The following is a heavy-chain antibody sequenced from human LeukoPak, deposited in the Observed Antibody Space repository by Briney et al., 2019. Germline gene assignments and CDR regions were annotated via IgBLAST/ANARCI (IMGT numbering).Heavy chain of an antibody. CDR3: AGGYKYAYYNYYYMDV. V-gene: IGHV4-38-2*02. CDR2: IYHSGNT. J-gene: IGHJ6*03. D-gene: IGHD5-24*01. Sequence: SETLSLTCTVYGYSISSGYYWAWIRQPPGKGLQWIGNIYHSGNTYYNPSLKSRVSISVDTSKNQFSLRLTSVTAADTAVYYCAGGYKYAYYNYYYMDVWGKGTTVTVSS. CDR1: GYSISSGYY.